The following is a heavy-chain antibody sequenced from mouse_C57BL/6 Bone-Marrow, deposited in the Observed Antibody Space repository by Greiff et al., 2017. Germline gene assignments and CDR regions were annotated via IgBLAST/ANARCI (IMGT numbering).Heavy chain of an antibody. V-gene: IGHV1-64*01. D-gene: IGHD4-1*02. CDR1: GYTFTSYW. Sequence: QVQLQQPGAELVKPGASVKLSCKASGYTFTSYWMHWVKQRPGQGLEWIGMIHPNSGSTNYNEKFKSKATLTVDKSFSTAYMQLSSLTSEDSAVYYCARRCNWGYAMDDWGQGTTVTVSS. CDR3: ARRCNWGYAMDD. CDR2: IHPNSGST. J-gene: IGHJ4*01.